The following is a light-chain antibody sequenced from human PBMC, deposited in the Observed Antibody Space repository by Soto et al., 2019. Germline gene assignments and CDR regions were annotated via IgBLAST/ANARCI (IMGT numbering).Light chain of an antibody. CDR3: QQSYTTPT. CDR2: STS. Sequence: DIQMTQSPSSLSASVGDRVTITCRASQNIKMYLNWYQQKPGKAPNLLIYSTSKLHNGVPSRFSGGGSGTEFTLTISSLQPDDFGTFFCQQSYTTPTFGQGTKVEVK. J-gene: IGKJ1*01. CDR1: QNIKMY. V-gene: IGKV1-39*01.